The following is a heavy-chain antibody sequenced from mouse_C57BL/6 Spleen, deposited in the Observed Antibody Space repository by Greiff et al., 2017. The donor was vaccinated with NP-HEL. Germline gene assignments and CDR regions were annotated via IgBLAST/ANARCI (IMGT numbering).Heavy chain of an antibody. CDR3: ARRGDYHWYFDV. V-gene: IGHV3-6*01. CDR1: GYSITSGYY. D-gene: IGHD2-4*01. J-gene: IGHJ1*03. CDR2: ISYDGSN. Sequence: DVKLQESGPGLVKPSQSLSLTCSVTGYSITSGYYWNWIRQFPGNKLEWMGYISYDGSNNYNPSLKNRISITRDTSKNQFFLKLNSVTTEDTATYYCARRGDYHWYFDVWGTGTTVTVSS.